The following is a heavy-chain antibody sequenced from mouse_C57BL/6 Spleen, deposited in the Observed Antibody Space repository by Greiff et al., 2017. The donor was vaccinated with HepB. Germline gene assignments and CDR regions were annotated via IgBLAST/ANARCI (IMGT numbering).Heavy chain of an antibody. V-gene: IGHV5-17*01. J-gene: IGHJ2*01. CDR1: GFTFSDYG. Sequence: EVQGVESGGGLVKPGGSLKLSCAASGFTFSDYGMHWVRQAPEKGLEWVAYISSGSSTIYYADTVKGRFTISRDNAKNTLFLQMTSLRSEDTAMYYCARGRVTTVVAHYFDYWGQGTTITVSS. CDR2: ISSGSSTI. CDR3: ARGRVTTVVAHYFDY. D-gene: IGHD1-1*01.